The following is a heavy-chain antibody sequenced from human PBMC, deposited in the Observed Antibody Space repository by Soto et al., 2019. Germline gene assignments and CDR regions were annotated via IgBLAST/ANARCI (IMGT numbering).Heavy chain of an antibody. CDR2: ISGNGGNR. CDR3: VRETYDAGGYFYES. Sequence: GGSLRLSCAASVFTFTHCAMSWVRHSPGQKPEWVSTISGNGGNRYYADSVKGRFTISRDNYRNTVSLQLNSLRAEDTATYYCVRETYDAGGYFYESWGPGTLVTVSS. D-gene: IGHD2-21*02. CDR1: VFTFTHCA. J-gene: IGHJ5*02. V-gene: IGHV3-23*01.